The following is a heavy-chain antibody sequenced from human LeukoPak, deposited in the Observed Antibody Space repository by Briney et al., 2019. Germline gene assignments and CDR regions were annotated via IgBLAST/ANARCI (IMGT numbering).Heavy chain of an antibody. CDR3: AKDVDTAMAD. CDR1: GFTFDDYA. Sequence: QTGGSLRLSCAASGFTFDDYAMHWVRQAPGKGLEWVSGISWNSGSIGYADSVKGRFTISRDNAKNSLYLQMNSLRAEDMALYYCAKDVDTAMADWGQGTLVTVSS. CDR2: ISWNSGSI. J-gene: IGHJ4*02. V-gene: IGHV3-9*03. D-gene: IGHD5-18*01.